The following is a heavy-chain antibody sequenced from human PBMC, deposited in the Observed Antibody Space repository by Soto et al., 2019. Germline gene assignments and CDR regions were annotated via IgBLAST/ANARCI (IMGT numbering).Heavy chain of an antibody. CDR2: INHSGST. CDR3: ARRIVVVAATQHNWFDP. CDR1: GGSFSGYY. V-gene: IGHV4-34*01. Sequence: TMSLTCAVYGGSFSGYYWSWIRQPPGKGLEWIGEINHSGSTNYNPSLKSRVTISVDTSKNQFSLKLSSVTAADTAVYYCARRIVVVAATQHNWFDPWGQGTLVTVSS. J-gene: IGHJ5*02. D-gene: IGHD2-15*01.